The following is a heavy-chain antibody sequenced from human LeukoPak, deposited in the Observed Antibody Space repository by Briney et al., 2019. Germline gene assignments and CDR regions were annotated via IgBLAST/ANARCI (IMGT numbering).Heavy chain of an antibody. CDR2: VSESGGGT. D-gene: IGHD3-22*01. CDR1: GFTFSTYA. CDR3: ARDGAIYYDSSGYDY. V-gene: IGHV3-23*01. J-gene: IGHJ4*02. Sequence: GGSLRLSCVASGFTFSTYAMGWVRQVPGKGLEWVSSVSESGGGTYYADSVKGRFTISRDNSKDTLSLQMNSLRAEDTAVYYCARDGAIYYDSSGYDYWGQGTLVTVSS.